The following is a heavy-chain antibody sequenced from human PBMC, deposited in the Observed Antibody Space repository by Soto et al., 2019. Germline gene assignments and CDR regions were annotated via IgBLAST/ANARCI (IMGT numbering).Heavy chain of an antibody. J-gene: IGHJ4*02. CDR3: ARVYGSGTYPIDY. V-gene: IGHV3-33*01. D-gene: IGHD3-10*01. Sequence: QVQLVESRGGVVQPGRSLRLSCAASGFAFSSYGMHWVRQAPGKGLEWVTVIWSGGSDKYYADSVKGRFTISRDNSKNTLYLQMNSLRAEDTAVYYCARVYGSGTYPIDYWGQGTLVTVSS. CDR2: IWSGGSDK. CDR1: GFAFSSYG.